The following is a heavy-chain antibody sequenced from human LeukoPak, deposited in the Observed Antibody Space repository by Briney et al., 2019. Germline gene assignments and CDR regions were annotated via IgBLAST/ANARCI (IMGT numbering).Heavy chain of an antibody. V-gene: IGHV1-69-2*01. D-gene: IGHD1-7*01. Sequence: GASVKVSCKASGYTFTDYYMHWVQQAPGKGLEWMGRVDPEDGETIYAEKFQGRVTITADESTSTAYMELSSLRSEDTAVYYCARTADWNYDGAFDYWGQGTLVTVSS. CDR3: ARTADWNYDGAFDY. CDR2: VDPEDGET. J-gene: IGHJ4*02. CDR1: GYTFTDYY.